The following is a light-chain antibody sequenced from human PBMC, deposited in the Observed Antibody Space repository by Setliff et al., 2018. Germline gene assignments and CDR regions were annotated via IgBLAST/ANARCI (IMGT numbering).Light chain of an antibody. CDR1: SADVGSYDL. CDR3: CSYAGRNTSYL. J-gene: IGLJ1*01. V-gene: IGLV2-23*02. Sequence: QSVLTQPASVSGSPGQSITISCTGTSADVGSYDLVSWFRQYPDKAPKIILNAVRQRAPGTSDRFSGSKSVHTAFLTISGLQPDDEAQYFCCSYAGRNTSYLFGTGTKVTVL. CDR2: AVR.